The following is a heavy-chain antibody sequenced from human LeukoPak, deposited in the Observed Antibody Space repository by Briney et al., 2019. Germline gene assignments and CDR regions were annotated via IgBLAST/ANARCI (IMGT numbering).Heavy chain of an antibody. D-gene: IGHD5-18*01. CDR2: ISYDGSDK. CDR1: GFTFSSYG. Sequence: GGSLRLSCAASGFTFSSYGMHWVRQAPGKGLEWAAVISYDGSDKYYGDSVKGRFTISRDNSKNTLYLQMNSLRAEDTAVYYCARSTAMYRETLDYWGQGTLVTVSS. V-gene: IGHV3-30*03. CDR3: ARSTAMYRETLDY. J-gene: IGHJ4*02.